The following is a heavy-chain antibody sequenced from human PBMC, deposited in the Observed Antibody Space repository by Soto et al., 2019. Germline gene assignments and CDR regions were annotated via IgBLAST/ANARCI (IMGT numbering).Heavy chain of an antibody. CDR3: TTGHY. CDR2: IKDKTDGGTT. J-gene: IGHJ4*02. V-gene: IGHV3-15*01. CDR1: GFTFSNMW. Sequence: GGSLRLSCTASGFTFSNMWLSWVRQAPGKGLEWVGRIKDKTDGGTTDYAAPVKGRFAISRDDSKSRLYLQMNSLKTEDPAVYYCTTGHYWGQGTLVTVSS.